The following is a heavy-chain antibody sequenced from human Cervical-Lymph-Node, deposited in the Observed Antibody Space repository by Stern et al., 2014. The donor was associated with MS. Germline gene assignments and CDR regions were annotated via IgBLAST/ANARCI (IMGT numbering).Heavy chain of an antibody. D-gene: IGHD3-10*01. CDR1: GGSISSGADY. J-gene: IGHJ3*02. Sequence: MQLVESGPGLVTPSQTLSLTCTVSGGSISSGADYWNWIRQHPGTGLEWIGYIYYSGSTEYNPSLKRRVIIAADTSKKQFSLKLRSVTAADTAVYYCARGRQYYYASGSSPPDAFDIWGQGTMVTVSS. CDR3: ARGRQYYYASGSSPPDAFDI. V-gene: IGHV4-31*03. CDR2: IYYSGST.